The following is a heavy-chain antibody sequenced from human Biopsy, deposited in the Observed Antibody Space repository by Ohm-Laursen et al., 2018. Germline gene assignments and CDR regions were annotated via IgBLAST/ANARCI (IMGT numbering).Heavy chain of an antibody. V-gene: IGHV4-39*01. J-gene: IGHJ5*02. CDR2: VFHSGIT. CDR3: ARHPTGFWFDP. Sequence: SDTLSLTCTVSGGSVSSNDHYWAWIRQPPGKGLECIGTVFHSGITFYNPSLKSRVTISIDTSKNQFPLNLSSVTAADTAVYYCARHPTGFWFDPWGQGTLVTVSS. CDR1: GGSVSSNDHY.